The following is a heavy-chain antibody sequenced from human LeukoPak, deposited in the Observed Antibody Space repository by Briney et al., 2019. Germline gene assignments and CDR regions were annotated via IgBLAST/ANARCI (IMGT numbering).Heavy chain of an antibody. J-gene: IGHJ6*02. CDR1: GVTHSDDA. CDR3: AKAGGADKYGIDV. V-gene: IGHV3-23*01. D-gene: IGHD2-15*01. CDR2: ISNTGGRT. Sequence: RGALRLSRAVPGVTHSDDAITRVRRAPRKGLERVSAISNTGGRTYYADSVKGRFTISRDKSKNKMYLQMNSLRHNDTATYYCAKAGGADKYGIDVWGQGTTVIVSS.